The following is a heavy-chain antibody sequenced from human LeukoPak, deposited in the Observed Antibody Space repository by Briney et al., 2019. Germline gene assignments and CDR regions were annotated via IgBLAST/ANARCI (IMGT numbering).Heavy chain of an antibody. V-gene: IGHV1-24*01. CDR1: GYTLTELS. J-gene: IGHJ4*02. CDR2: FDPEDGET. D-gene: IGHD2/OR15-2a*01. Sequence: ASVKVSCKVSGYTLTELSMHWVRQAPGKGLEWMGGFDPEDGETIYAQKFQGRVTMTEDTSTDTAYMELSSLRSEDTAVYYCAPGRSMAYYFDYWGQGTLVTVSS. CDR3: APGRSMAYYFDY.